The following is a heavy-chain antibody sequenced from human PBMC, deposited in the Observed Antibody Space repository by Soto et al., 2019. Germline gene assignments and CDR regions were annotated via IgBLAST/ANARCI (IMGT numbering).Heavy chain of an antibody. V-gene: IGHV3-30-3*02. J-gene: IGHJ5*01. Sequence: GGSLRLSCAASGFSLSNYAMHWVRQAPGKGLEWVAIISYDGSNKYYADSVKGRFTISRDNSKNTLYLQMNSLRVEDTAVYHCAKLRYFDWSAYNWFEYWGQGTPVTVSS. D-gene: IGHD3-9*01. CDR1: GFSLSNYA. CDR3: AKLRYFDWSAYNWFEY. CDR2: ISYDGSNK.